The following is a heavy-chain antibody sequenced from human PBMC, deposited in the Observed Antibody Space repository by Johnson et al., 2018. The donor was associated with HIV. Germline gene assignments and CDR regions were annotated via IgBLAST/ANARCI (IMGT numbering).Heavy chain of an antibody. V-gene: IGHV3-33*06. D-gene: IGHD6-13*01. CDR1: GFTFSYYG. J-gene: IGHJ3*02. Sequence: QVQLVESGGGVVQPGKSLRLSCAASGFTFSYYGMHWVRQAPGKGLEWVAVIWYDGSNKFYADSVKGRFTISRDNSKNTLYLQMNSLRAEDTAVYYCAKSIAAAGTNAFDIWGQGTMVTVSS. CDR3: AKSIAAAGTNAFDI. CDR2: IWYDGSNK.